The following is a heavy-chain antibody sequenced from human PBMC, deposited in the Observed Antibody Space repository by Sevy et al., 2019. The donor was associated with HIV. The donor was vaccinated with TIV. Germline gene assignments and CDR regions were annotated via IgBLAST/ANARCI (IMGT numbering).Heavy chain of an antibody. CDR1: GFTFSSFS. J-gene: IGHJ6*02. CDR3: ARESASGTPGGVYYYYYNMDV. V-gene: IGHV3-48*01. D-gene: IGHD6-13*01. Sequence: GGSLRLSCAASGFTFSSFSMNWVRQAPGKGPEWISYISTRSSAIHYADSMKGRFTISRDNSKNSLYLQMNSLRAEDTAVYYCARESASGTPGGVYYYYYNMDVWGQGTTVTVSS. CDR2: ISTRSSAI.